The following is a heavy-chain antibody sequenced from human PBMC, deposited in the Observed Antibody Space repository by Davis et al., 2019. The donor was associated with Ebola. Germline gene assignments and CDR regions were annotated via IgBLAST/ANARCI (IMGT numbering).Heavy chain of an antibody. V-gene: IGHV5-51*01. CDR1: GYNFPNYR. J-gene: IGHJ4*02. Sequence: PGGSLRLSCHGSGYNFPNYRIGWVRQLPGKGLEWMGLIYPSDPDTVYSPSFQGQVNISVDKSITTAYLQWNSLKASDTAMYYCARRMHVTIFGTGIDRKPGFDYWGQGTLVTVSS. CDR2: IYPSDPDT. CDR3: ARRMHVTIFGTGIDRKPGFDY. D-gene: IGHD3-3*01.